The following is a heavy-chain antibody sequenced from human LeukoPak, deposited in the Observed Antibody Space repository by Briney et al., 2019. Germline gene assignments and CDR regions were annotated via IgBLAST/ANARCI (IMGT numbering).Heavy chain of an antibody. Sequence: GGSLRLSCAASGFTFSSYAMSWVRQAPGKGLEWVSAISGSGGSTYYADSVKGRFTISRDNSKNTLYLQMNSLRAEDTAVYYCAKVSMVRGVIPSFDYWGQGTLVTVSS. CDR3: AKVSMVRGVIPSFDY. J-gene: IGHJ4*02. V-gene: IGHV3-23*01. CDR1: GFTFSSYA. D-gene: IGHD3-10*01. CDR2: ISGSGGST.